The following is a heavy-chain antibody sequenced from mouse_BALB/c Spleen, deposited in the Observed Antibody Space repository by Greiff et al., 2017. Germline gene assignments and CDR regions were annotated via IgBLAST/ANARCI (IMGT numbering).Heavy chain of an antibody. J-gene: IGHJ2*01. Sequence: QVQLKESGPELVKPGASVRISCKASGYTFTSYYIHWVKQRPGQGLEWIGWIYPGNVNTKYNEKFKGKATLTADKSSSTAYMQLSSLTSEDSAVYFCARGGGSYYCDYWGQGTTLTVSS. D-gene: IGHD3-1*01. CDR3: ARGGGSYYCDY. CDR1: GYTFTSYY. V-gene: IGHV1S56*01. CDR2: IYPGNVNT.